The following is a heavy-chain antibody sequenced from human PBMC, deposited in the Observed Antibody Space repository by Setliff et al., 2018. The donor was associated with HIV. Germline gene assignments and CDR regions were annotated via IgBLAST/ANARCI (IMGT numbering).Heavy chain of an antibody. CDR1: GGSTRSSNW. Sequence: PSETLSLTCAVSGGSTRSSNWWSWVRQPPGKGLEWIGEIYNSGRTNYNPSLKSRVTISVDTSKNQFSLRLTSVTAADTAVYYCARHVWFGELPTHWYFDLWGRGTQVTVSS. CDR2: IYNSGRT. J-gene: IGHJ2*01. CDR3: ARHVWFGELPTHWYFDL. D-gene: IGHD3-10*01. V-gene: IGHV4-4*02.